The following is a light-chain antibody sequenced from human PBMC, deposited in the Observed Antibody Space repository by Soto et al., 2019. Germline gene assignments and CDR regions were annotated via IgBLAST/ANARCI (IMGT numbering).Light chain of an antibody. Sequence: QSVLTQPASVSGSPGQSITISCTGTSSDVGGYNSVSWYQHHPGKALKLMIFDVSDRPSGVSSRFSGSKSGNTASLTISGLQADDEADYYCSSYTTSSTPHYVFGPGTKVTVL. J-gene: IGLJ1*01. V-gene: IGLV2-14*03. CDR1: SSDVGGYNS. CDR2: DVS. CDR3: SSYTTSSTPHYV.